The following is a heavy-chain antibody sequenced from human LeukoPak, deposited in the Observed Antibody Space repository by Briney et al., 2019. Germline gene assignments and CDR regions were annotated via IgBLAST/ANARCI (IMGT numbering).Heavy chain of an antibody. D-gene: IGHD3-10*01. J-gene: IGHJ3*02. CDR2: IRSKANSYAT. V-gene: IGHV3-73*01. CDR1: GFTFSGSA. CDR3: EGKKKDAFDI. Sequence: GGSLRLSCAASGFTFSGSAMHWIRQPSGKGLEWVGRIRSKANSYATAYAASVKGMFTISRDDSNHTAYLQMNSLKTEDTAVYFLEGKKKDAFDIWGQGTMVTVSS.